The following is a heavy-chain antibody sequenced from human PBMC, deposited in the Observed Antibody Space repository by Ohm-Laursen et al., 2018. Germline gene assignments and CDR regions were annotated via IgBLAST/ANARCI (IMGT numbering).Heavy chain of an antibody. Sequence: SLRLSCAASGFTFSSYGMHWVRQAPGKGLEWVAVISYDGSNKYYADSVKGRFTISRDNSKNTLYLQMNSLRAEDTAVYYCARYTAPYYYYGMDVWGQGTTVTVSS. CDR2: ISYDGSNK. CDR1: GFTFSSYG. V-gene: IGHV3-30*03. CDR3: ARYTAPYYYYGMDV. J-gene: IGHJ6*02. D-gene: IGHD1-1*01.